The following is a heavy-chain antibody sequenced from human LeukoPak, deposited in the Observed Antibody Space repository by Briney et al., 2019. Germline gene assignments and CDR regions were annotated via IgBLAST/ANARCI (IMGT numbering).Heavy chain of an antibody. CDR1: GGSFSGYY. V-gene: IGHV4-34*01. D-gene: IGHD3-22*01. Sequence: SETLSLTCAVYGGSFSGYYWSWIRQPPGKGLEWIGEINHSGSTNYNPSLKSRVTISVDMSKNQFSLKLSSVTAADTAVYYCARRSRRPYYYDSSGYYYDYWGQGTLVTVSS. CDR2: INHSGST. J-gene: IGHJ4*02. CDR3: ARRSRRPYYYDSSGYYYDY.